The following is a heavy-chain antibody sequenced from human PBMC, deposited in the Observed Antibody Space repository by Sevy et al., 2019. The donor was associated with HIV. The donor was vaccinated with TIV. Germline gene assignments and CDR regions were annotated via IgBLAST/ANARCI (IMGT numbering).Heavy chain of an antibody. CDR1: AGSISAYY. CDR2: IHDSGNS. V-gene: IGHV4-59*01. D-gene: IGHD5-12*01. Sequence: SETMSLTCTVSAGSISAYYWSWIRQPPGKGVEWIAYIHDSGNSNYNPSLKSRVTISMDTSKNQFSLKLTSVTAADTALYYCARAPPVRSGDDSLNWFDPWGQGTLVTVSS. J-gene: IGHJ5*02. CDR3: ARAPPVRSGDDSLNWFDP.